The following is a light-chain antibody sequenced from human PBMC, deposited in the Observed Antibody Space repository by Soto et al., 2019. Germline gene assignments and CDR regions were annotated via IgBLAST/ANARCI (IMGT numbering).Light chain of an antibody. J-gene: IGKJ5*01. CDR1: QSVSTY. CDR2: DAS. Sequence: ENVLTLSLSTLSLSTGESATLSCRASQSVSTYLAWYQQKPGQAPRLLIYDASNRVTGIPARFRGSGSGTDFTLTISSLEPDDFAVYYCQQRSNWQITFAQVRRLEI. CDR3: QQRSNWQIT. V-gene: IGKV3-11*01.